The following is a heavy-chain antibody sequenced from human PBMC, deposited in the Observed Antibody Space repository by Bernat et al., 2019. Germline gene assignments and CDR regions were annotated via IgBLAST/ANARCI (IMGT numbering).Heavy chain of an antibody. CDR2: IYYSGSS. D-gene: IGHD3-10*01. CDR1: GGSISSSTYY. J-gene: IGHJ4*02. CDR3: ATLYFYGSGTYSNFDY. V-gene: IGHV4-39*01. Sequence: QVQLQESGPGLVKPSGTLSLTCAVSGGSISSSTYYWGWIRQPPGKGLEWIGIIYYSGSSYYNPSLKSRVTISVDTSKNQFSLKLSSVTAADTAVYYCATLYFYGSGTYSNFDYWGQGTLVTVSS.